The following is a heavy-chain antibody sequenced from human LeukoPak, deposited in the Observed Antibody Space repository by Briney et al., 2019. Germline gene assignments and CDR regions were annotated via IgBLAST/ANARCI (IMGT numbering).Heavy chain of an antibody. CDR3: ARIMVRGDYYMDV. Sequence: PGRSLRLSCEASGFALSSYAIHWVRQAPGKGLEWVAVLSYDGSNKLYADSVKGRFTISRDTSKNTLYLQMNSLRAEDTALYHCARIMVRGDYYMDVWGKGTTVTVSS. D-gene: IGHD3-10*01. CDR1: GFALSSYA. CDR2: LSYDGSNK. J-gene: IGHJ6*03. V-gene: IGHV3-30-3*01.